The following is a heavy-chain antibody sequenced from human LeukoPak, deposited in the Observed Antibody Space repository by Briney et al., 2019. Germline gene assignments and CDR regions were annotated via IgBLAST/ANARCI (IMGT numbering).Heavy chain of an antibody. CDR1: GYTFTGYY. CDR2: INPNSGGT. Sequence: AASVTVACKASGYTFTGYYMHWVRRAPGQGLEWMGWINPNSGGTNYAQKFQGRVTMTRDTSISTAYMELSRLRSDDTAVYYCAGDQIAAPGDYWGQGTLVTVSS. CDR3: AGDQIAAPGDY. D-gene: IGHD6-13*01. V-gene: IGHV1-2*02. J-gene: IGHJ4*02.